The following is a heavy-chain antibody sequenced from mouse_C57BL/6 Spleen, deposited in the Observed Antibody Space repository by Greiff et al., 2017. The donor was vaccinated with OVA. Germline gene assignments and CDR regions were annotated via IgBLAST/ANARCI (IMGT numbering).Heavy chain of an antibody. D-gene: IGHD2-5*01. CDR1: GYTFTSYW. V-gene: IGHV1-52*01. CDR2: IDPSDSET. J-gene: IGHJ4*01. Sequence: QVQLKQPGAELVRPGSSVKLSCKASGYTFTSYWMHWVKQRPIQGLEWIGNIDPSDSETHYNQKFKDKATLTVDKSSSTAYMQLSSLTSEDSAVYYCARGDYSRNYYAMDYWGQGTSVTVSS. CDR3: ARGDYSRNYYAMDY.